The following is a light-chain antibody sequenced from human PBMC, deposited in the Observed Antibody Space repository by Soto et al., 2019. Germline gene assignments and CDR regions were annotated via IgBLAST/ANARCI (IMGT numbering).Light chain of an antibody. CDR2: AAS. Sequence: AIRMTQSPSSFSASTGDRVTITCRASQGISSYLAWYQQKPGKAPKLLIYAASTLQSGVPSRFSGSGSGTDFTLTISCLRSEDFATYYCQQYYSYPGTFGPGTKVDIK. V-gene: IGKV1-8*01. J-gene: IGKJ3*01. CDR1: QGISSY. CDR3: QQYYSYPGT.